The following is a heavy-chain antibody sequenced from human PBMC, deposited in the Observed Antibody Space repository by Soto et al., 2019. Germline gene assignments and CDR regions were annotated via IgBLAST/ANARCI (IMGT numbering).Heavy chain of an antibody. D-gene: IGHD3-9*01. J-gene: IGHJ5*02. Sequence: ASVKVSCKASGYTFTSYYMHWVRQAPGQGLEWMGIINPSGGSTSYAQKFQGRVTMTRDTSTSTVYMELSSLRSEDTAVYYCARGFNDILTGPPGGWFDPWGQGTLVTVSS. V-gene: IGHV1-46*03. CDR2: INPSGGST. CDR3: ARGFNDILTGPPGGWFDP. CDR1: GYTFTSYY.